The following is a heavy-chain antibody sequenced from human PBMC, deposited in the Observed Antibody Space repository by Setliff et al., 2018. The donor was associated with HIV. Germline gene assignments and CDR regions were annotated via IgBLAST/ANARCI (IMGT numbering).Heavy chain of an antibody. CDR3: ARVPYSSSWSFDY. CDR1: GYTLTKLS. D-gene: IGHD6-13*01. V-gene: IGHV1-3*01. J-gene: IGHJ4*02. CDR2: INAGNGNT. Sequence: ASVKVSCKVSGYTLTKLSIHWVRQAPGQRLEWMGWINAGNGNTKYSQKFQGRVTITRDTSASTAYMELSSLRYEDTAVYYCARVPYSSSWSFDYWGQGTLVTVSS.